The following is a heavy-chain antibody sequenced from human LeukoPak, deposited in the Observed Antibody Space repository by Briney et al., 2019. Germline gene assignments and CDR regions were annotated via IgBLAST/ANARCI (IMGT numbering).Heavy chain of an antibody. CDR1: GFTFSSYS. J-gene: IGHJ4*02. CDR3: ARDFGYGSGTYLTY. CDR2: ISSDGKNK. D-gene: IGHD3-10*01. Sequence: GRSLRLSCAASGFTFSSYSMHWVRQAPGKGLEWVAVISSDGKNKYYADSAKGRFTISRDNSKNTLYLQMNSLRAEDTAVYYCARDFGYGSGTYLTYWGQGTLVTVSS. V-gene: IGHV3-30*04.